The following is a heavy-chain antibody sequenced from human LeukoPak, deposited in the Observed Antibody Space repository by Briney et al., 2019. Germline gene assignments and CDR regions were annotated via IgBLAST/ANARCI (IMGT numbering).Heavy chain of an antibody. D-gene: IGHD1-26*01. CDR1: GFTFSSYE. CDR2: ISSSVSTI. J-gene: IGHJ4*02. CDR3: ATNSGSYVY. V-gene: IGHV3-48*03. Sequence: PGGSLRLSCAASGFTFSSYEMNWVRQAPGKGLEWVSYISSSVSTIYYADSVKGRFTISRDNAKNSLYLQMNSLRAEDTAVYYCATNSGSYVYWGQGTLVTVSS.